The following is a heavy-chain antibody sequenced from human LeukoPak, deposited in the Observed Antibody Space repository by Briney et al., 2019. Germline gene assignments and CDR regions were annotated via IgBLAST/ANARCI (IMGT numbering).Heavy chain of an antibody. J-gene: IGHJ4*02. D-gene: IGHD3-10*01. CDR1: GYTFRAFH. CDR3: ARSNYYGSQSEY. CDR2: VNPNSGDT. Sequence: GASVKVSCKASGYTFRAFHIHWVRLAPAHGPEWMGWVNPNSGDTNYAQKFRGRVTMTRDTSINTAYMELSSLRSDDTAVYYCARSNYYGSQSEYWGQGTLVAVSS. V-gene: IGHV1-2*02.